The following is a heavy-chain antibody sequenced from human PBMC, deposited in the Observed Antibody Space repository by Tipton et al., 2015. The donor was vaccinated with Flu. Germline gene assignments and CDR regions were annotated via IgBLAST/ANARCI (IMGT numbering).Heavy chain of an antibody. CDR3: ARDPSSTLTTTRFDP. D-gene: IGHD1-1*01. V-gene: IGHV4-59*12. J-gene: IGHJ5*02. CDR1: GGSISSYY. CDR2: INYSGST. Sequence: TLSLTCTVSGGSISSYYWSWIRQAPGKGLEWIAYINYSGSTNNNPSLKSRVTISVDTSKNQFSLKLTSVTAADTAVYYCARDPSSTLTTTRFDPWGQGTLVVVSS.